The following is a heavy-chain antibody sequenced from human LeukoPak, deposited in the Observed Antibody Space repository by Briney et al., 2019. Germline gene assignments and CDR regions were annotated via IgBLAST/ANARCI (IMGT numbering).Heavy chain of an antibody. D-gene: IGHD3-10*01. V-gene: IGHV4-59*01. CDR1: GGSISSYY. CDR2: IYYSGST. Sequence: SETLSLTCSVSGGSISSYYWSWIRQPPGKGLEWIGYIYYSGSTNYNPSLKSRVTISVDTSKNQFSLKLSSVTAADTAVYYCARGGYYGSGNDFRFDPWGQGTLVTVSS. J-gene: IGHJ5*02. CDR3: ARGGYYGSGNDFRFDP.